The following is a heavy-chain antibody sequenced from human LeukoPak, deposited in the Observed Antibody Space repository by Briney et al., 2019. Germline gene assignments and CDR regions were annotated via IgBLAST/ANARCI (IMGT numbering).Heavy chain of an antibody. CDR2: ISAYNGNT. CDR1: GYTFTSYG. V-gene: IGHV1-18*01. CDR3: ARETIYYYDSSGYSD. Sequence: ASVKVSCKASGYTFTSYGISWVRQAPGEGLEWMGWISAYNGNTNYAQKLQGRVTMTTDTSTSTAYMELRSLRSDDTAVYYCARETIYYYDSSGYSDWGQGTLVTVSS. D-gene: IGHD3-22*01. J-gene: IGHJ4*02.